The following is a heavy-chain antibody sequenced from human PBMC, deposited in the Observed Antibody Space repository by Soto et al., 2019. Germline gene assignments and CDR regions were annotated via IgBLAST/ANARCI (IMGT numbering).Heavy chain of an antibody. CDR2: ISSSSSYI. CDR1: GFTFSSYS. D-gene: IGHD2-21*02. CDR3: ARDQGHCGGDCYPYYFDY. Sequence: EVQLVESGGGLVKPGGSLRLSCAASGFTFSSYSMNWVRQAPGKGLEWVSSISSSSSYIYYADSVKGRFTISRDNAKNSLYLQMNSLRAEDTAVYYCARDQGHCGGDCYPYYFDYWGQGTLVTVSS. J-gene: IGHJ4*02. V-gene: IGHV3-21*01.